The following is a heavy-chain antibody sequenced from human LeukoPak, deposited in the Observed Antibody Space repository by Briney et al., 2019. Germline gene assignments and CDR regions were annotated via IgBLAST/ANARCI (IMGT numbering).Heavy chain of an antibody. CDR1: GFTFSSYW. V-gene: IGHV3-7*01. J-gene: IGHJ4*02. Sequence: GGSLRLSCAASGFTFSSYWMSWVRQAPGKGLEWVANIKQDGSEKYYVDSVKGRFTISRDNAKNSLYLQMNSLRAEDTAVYYCARARYSSSWYEYYFDYWGQGTLVTVSS. CDR2: IKQDGSEK. D-gene: IGHD6-13*01. CDR3: ARARYSSSWYEYYFDY.